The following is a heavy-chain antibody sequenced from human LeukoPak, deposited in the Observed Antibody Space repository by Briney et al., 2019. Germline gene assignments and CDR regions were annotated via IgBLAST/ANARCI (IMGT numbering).Heavy chain of an antibody. CDR2: VYYSGRT. Sequence: PSETLSLTCTVSGDSVNSFYYWGWIRQPPGKGLEWIASVYYSGRTYTNPSLKSRVTISVDTSKNHFSLKLGSATAADTAVYYCARQGSSGWSHFDHWGQGTLVTVSS. J-gene: IGHJ4*02. CDR1: GDSVNSFYY. CDR3: ARQGSSGWSHFDH. V-gene: IGHV4-39*01. D-gene: IGHD6-19*01.